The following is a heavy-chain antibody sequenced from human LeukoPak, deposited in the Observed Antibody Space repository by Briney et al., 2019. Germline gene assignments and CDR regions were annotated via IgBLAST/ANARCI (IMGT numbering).Heavy chain of an antibody. D-gene: IGHD2-2*01. CDR1: GFTFSSYA. CDR3: ARDPGGVVPAANPDY. CDR2: ISYDGSNK. V-gene: IGHV3-30-3*01. J-gene: IGHJ4*02. Sequence: GRSLRLSCAASGFTFSSYAMHWVRQAPGKGLEWVAVISYDGSNKYYADSVKGRFTISSDNSKNTLYLQMNSLRAEDTAVYYCARDPGGVVPAANPDYWGQGTLVTVSS.